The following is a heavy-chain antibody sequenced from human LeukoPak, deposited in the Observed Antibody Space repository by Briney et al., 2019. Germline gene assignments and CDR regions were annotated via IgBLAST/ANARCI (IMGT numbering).Heavy chain of an antibody. Sequence: KSSETLSLTCTVSGGSISSYYWSWIRQPPGKGLEWIGYIYYSGSTNYNPSLKSRVTISVDTSKNQFSLKLSSVTAADTAVYYCARLSGDTSNWFDPWGQGTLVTVSS. CDR3: ARLSGDTSNWFDP. CDR1: GGSISSYY. D-gene: IGHD3-10*01. V-gene: IGHV4-59*08. J-gene: IGHJ5*02. CDR2: IYYSGST.